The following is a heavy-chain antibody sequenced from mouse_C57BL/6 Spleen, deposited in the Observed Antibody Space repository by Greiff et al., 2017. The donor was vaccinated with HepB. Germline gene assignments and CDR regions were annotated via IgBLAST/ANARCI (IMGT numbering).Heavy chain of an antibody. CDR2: ISSGSSTI. V-gene: IGHV5-17*01. J-gene: IGHJ3*01. D-gene: IGHD1-1*01. CDR3: ARPDYYGSSTGFAY. CDR1: GFTFSDYG. Sequence: EVQLVESGGGLVKPGGSLKLSCAASGFTFSDYGMHWVRQAPEKGLEWVAYISSGSSTIYYADTVKGRFTISRDNAKNTLFLQMTSLRSEDTAMYYCARPDYYGSSTGFAYWGQGTLVTVSA.